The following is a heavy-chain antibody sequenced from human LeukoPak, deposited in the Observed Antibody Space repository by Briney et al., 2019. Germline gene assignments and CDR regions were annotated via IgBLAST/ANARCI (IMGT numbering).Heavy chain of an antibody. V-gene: IGHV1-58*02. D-gene: IGHD1-1*01. CDR3: AAPNGLNYYYGMDV. J-gene: IGHJ6*02. Sequence: SVKVSCKASGFTFTSSAMQWVRQARGQRLDWIGWIVVGSGNTNYAQKFQERVTITRDMSTSTAYMELSSLRSEDTAVYYCAAPNGLNYYYGMDVWGQGTTVTVSS. CDR2: IVVGSGNT. CDR1: GFTFTSSA.